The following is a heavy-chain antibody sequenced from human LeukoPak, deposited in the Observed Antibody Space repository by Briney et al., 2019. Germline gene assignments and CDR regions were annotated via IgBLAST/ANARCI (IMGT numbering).Heavy chain of an antibody. CDR2: ISSTGSTR. CDR1: GFTFSSYN. J-gene: IGHJ4*02. CDR3: ARGDNWNYFDY. V-gene: IGHV3-48*01. Sequence: GGSLRLSCAASGFTFSSYNMNWFRQAPGRGLEWISYISSTGSTRYHADSVKGRFTISRDNAKNSLYLQMSSLRAEDTAVYYCARGDNWNYFDYWGQGTLVTVSS. D-gene: IGHD1-20*01.